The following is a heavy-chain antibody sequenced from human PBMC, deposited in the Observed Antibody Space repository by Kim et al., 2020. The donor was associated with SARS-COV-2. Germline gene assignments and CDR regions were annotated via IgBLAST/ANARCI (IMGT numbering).Heavy chain of an antibody. CDR1: GVSISSCVYY. Sequence: SETLSLTCTVSGVSISSCVYYWSWIRQHPGKGLEWIGYIHYRGSTYYNPSLKSRVMISVDTSKNQFSLNLSSVTAADTAVYYCARWSLGDYRSAYEMDV. D-gene: IGHD4-17*01. J-gene: IGHJ6*01. CDR2: IHYRGST. V-gene: IGHV4-31*03. CDR3: ARWSLGDYRSAYEMDV.